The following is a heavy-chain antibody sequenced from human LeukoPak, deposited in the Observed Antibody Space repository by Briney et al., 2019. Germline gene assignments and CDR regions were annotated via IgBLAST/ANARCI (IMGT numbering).Heavy chain of an antibody. D-gene: IGHD1-26*01. Sequence: KPSETLSLTCTVSGGSISSYYWSWIRQPAGKGLEWIGRIYTSGSTNYNPSLKSRVTISVDTTKNQFSLNLSSVAAADTAVYYCARSKSSYPLFDYWGQGTLVTISS. CDR2: IYTSGST. CDR1: GGSISSYY. CDR3: ARSKSSYPLFDY. V-gene: IGHV4-4*07. J-gene: IGHJ4*02.